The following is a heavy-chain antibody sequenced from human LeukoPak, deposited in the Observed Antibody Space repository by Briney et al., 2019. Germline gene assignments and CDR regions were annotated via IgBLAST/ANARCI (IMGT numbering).Heavy chain of an antibody. Sequence: ASVKVSCKASGYTFTSYDINWVRQATGQGLEWMGRMNPNSGNTGYAQKFQGRVIMTRNTSISTAYMELSSLRSEDTAVYYCARGRWGSGYYYEPNAFDIWGQGTMVTVSS. J-gene: IGHJ3*02. D-gene: IGHD3-22*01. V-gene: IGHV1-8*01. CDR2: MNPNSGNT. CDR1: GYTFTSYD. CDR3: ARGRWGSGYYYEPNAFDI.